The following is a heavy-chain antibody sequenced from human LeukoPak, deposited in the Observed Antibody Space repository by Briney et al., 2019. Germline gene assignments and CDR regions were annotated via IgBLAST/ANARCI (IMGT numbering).Heavy chain of an antibody. CDR3: ARSRWDYYDSSGYYPDPYFDY. CDR1: GGSISSYY. J-gene: IGHJ4*02. D-gene: IGHD3-22*01. V-gene: IGHV4-59*08. Sequence: SETLSLTCTVSGGSISSYYRSWIRQPPGKGLEWIGYIYYSGSTNYNPSLKSRVTISVDTSKNQFSLKLSSVTAADTAVYYCARSRWDYYDSSGYYPDPYFDYWGQGTLVTVSS. CDR2: IYYSGST.